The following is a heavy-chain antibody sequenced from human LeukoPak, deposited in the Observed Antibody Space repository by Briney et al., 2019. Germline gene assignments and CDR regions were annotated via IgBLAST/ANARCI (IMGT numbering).Heavy chain of an antibody. CDR3: ARSQNYYGSGDY. D-gene: IGHD3-10*01. CDR2: IYYTGKT. J-gene: IGHJ4*02. V-gene: IGHV4-59*01. Sequence: SETLSLTCTVSGGSISSYYWSWLRQPPGKALEWIGYIYYTGKTYYNPSLEGRVTILVDTSRNHFSVKLSSVTAADTAVYYCARSQNYYGSGDYWSQGTLVTVSS. CDR1: GGSISSYY.